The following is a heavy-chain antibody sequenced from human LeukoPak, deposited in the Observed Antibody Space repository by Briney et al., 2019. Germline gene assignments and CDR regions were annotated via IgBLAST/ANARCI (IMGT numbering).Heavy chain of an antibody. CDR1: GYPFSAHF. V-gene: IGHV1-18*01. CDR3: ARAGDFWSGYFYTTIDY. J-gene: IGHJ4*02. CDR2: ITSYNGNT. Sequence: ASVKVSCKASGYPFSAHFLNWVRQAPGQGLEWMGWITSYNGNTKYAQQLQGRVTMTTDTSTGTAYMELRSLRSDDTAVYYCARAGDFWSGYFYTTIDYWGQGTLVTVSS. D-gene: IGHD3-3*01.